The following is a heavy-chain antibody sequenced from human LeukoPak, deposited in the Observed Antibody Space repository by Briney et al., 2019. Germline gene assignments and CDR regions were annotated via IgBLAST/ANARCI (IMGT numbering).Heavy chain of an antibody. J-gene: IGHJ4*02. CDR2: VYYSGNT. CDR3: ARGVVAATGYDY. D-gene: IGHD2-15*01. Sequence: SETLSLTCTVSGASISTNYWSWIRQPPEKGLEWIGYVYYSGNTNYNPSLKSRVTISVDTLKNQFSLKMSSVTAADTAIYYCARGVVAATGYDYWGQGTLVTVSS. V-gene: IGHV4-59*01. CDR1: GASISTNY.